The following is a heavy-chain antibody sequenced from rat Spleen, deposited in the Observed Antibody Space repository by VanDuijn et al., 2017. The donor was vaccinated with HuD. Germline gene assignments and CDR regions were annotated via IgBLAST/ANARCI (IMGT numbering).Heavy chain of an antibody. D-gene: IGHD1-9*01. J-gene: IGHJ2*01. Sequence: EVQLVESGGGLVQPGRSLKLSCAASGFTFSSFPMAWVRQAPKKGLEWVATISYGDSSGHSSTYYRDSVKGRFTISTDNAKSTLSLQMDSLRSEDTATYYCARRHYGYTDYFDYWGQGVMVTVSS. CDR1: GFTFSSFP. V-gene: IGHV5-7*01. CDR3: ARRHYGYTDYFDY. CDR2: ISYGDSSGHSST.